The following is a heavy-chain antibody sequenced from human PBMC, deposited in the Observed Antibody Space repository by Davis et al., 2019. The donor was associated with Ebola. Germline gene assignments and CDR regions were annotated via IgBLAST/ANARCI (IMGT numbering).Heavy chain of an antibody. V-gene: IGHV4-39*07. CDR1: GASISSSNYY. D-gene: IGHD3-22*01. CDR3: ARSITMIVVGWFDY. Sequence: MPSETLSLTCTVSGASISSSNYYWSWIRQPPGKGLEWIGEINHSGSTNYNPSLKSRVTISVDTSKNQFSLKLSSVTAADTAVYYCARSITMIVVGWFDYWGQGTLVTVSS. J-gene: IGHJ4*02. CDR2: INHSGST.